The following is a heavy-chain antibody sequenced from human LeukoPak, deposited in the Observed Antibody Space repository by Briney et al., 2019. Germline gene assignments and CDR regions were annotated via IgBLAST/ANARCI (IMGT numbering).Heavy chain of an antibody. V-gene: IGHV3-20*04. D-gene: IGHD5-12*01. CDR2: INWNGGST. CDR3: ARLGGYDWRDYFDY. J-gene: IGHJ4*02. Sequence: GGSLRLSCAASGFTFDDYGMSWVRQAPGKGLEWVSGINWNGGSTGYADSVKGRFTISRDNAKNSLYLQMNSLRAEDTALYYCARLGGYDWRDYFDYWGQGTLVTVSS. CDR1: GFTFDDYG.